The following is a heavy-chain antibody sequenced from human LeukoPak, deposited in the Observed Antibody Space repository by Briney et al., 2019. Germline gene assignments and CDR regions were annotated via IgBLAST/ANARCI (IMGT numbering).Heavy chain of an antibody. J-gene: IGHJ4*02. V-gene: IGHV3-23*01. CDR3: AKAGGLGYSSSWYLGY. Sequence: PGGSLRLSCAASGFTFSSYAMSWVRQAPGKGLGWVSAISGSGGSTYYADSVKGRFTISRDNSKNTLYLQMNSLRAEDTAVYYCAKAGGLGYSSSWYLGYWGQGTLVTVSS. CDR1: GFTFSSYA. CDR2: ISGSGGST. D-gene: IGHD6-13*01.